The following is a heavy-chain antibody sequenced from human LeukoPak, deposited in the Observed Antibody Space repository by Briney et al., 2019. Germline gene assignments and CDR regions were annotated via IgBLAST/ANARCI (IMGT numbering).Heavy chain of an antibody. CDR1: GFTFSSYS. J-gene: IGHJ4*02. CDR2: IKEDGSEI. CDR3: AGDRGYSTFDY. D-gene: IGHD4-23*01. Sequence: GGSLRLSCAASGFTFSSYSMNWVRQAPGKGLEWVANIKEDGSEINYVDSVKGRFTISRDNAKNSLYLQMNSLRVDDTAVYYCAGDRGYSTFDYWGQGTLVTVSS. V-gene: IGHV3-7*01.